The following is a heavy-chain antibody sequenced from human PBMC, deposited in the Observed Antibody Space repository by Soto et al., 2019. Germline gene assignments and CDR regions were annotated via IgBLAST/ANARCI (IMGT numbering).Heavy chain of an antibody. D-gene: IGHD4-17*01. J-gene: IGHJ6*03. V-gene: IGHV4-59*08. CDR3: ARRAVTTPYYYYYMDV. Sequence: QVQLQESGPGLVKPSETLSLTCTVSGGSISSYYWNWIRQPPGKGREWIGYIYYSGSTNYNPSLKSRVTTSVDTSNNQFSLKRSSVTAADTAVYYCARRAVTTPYYYYYMDVWGKGTTVTVSS. CDR2: IYYSGST. CDR1: GGSISSYY.